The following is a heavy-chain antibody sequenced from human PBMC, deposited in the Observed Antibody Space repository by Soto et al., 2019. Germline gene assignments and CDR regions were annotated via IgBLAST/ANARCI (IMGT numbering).Heavy chain of an antibody. CDR1: GGTFSSYA. V-gene: IGHV1-69*01. J-gene: IGHJ4*02. D-gene: IGHD3-3*01. Sequence: QVQLVQSGAEVKKPGSSVKVSCKASGGTFSSYAISWVRQAPGQGLEWMGGIIPIFGTANYAQKFQGRVTITADESTSTAYMELSSLRSEDTAVYHCARDHFYSLDFWSGYSLAYWGQGTLVTVSS. CDR3: ARDHFYSLDFWSGYSLAY. CDR2: IIPIFGTA.